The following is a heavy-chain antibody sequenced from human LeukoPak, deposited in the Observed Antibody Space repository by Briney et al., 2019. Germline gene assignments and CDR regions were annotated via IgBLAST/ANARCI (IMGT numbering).Heavy chain of an antibody. CDR2: ITGRGDNT. J-gene: IGHJ4*02. Sequence: PGGSLRLSCAASGFTVSSNYMSWVRQAPGKGLEWVSAITGRGDNTYYADSVKGRFTVSRDDSKNTLYLQMNSLRAEDTAVYYCAKDGGLWVSAHWGDSWGRGTLVTVSS. D-gene: IGHD7-27*01. CDR1: GFTVSSNY. CDR3: AKDGGLWVSAHWGDS. V-gene: IGHV3-23*01.